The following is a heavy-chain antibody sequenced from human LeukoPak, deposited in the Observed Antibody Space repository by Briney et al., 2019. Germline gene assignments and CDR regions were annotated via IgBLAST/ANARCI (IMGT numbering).Heavy chain of an antibody. D-gene: IGHD4-17*01. V-gene: IGHV4-39*07. CDR3: ARVLRSGYGDSPYYFDY. CDR1: GGSISSSSYY. J-gene: IGHJ4*02. CDR2: IYYSGST. Sequence: SETLSLTCTVSGGSISSSSYYWGWIRQPPGKGLEWIGSIYYSGSTYYNPSLKSRVTISVDTSKNQFSLKLSSVTAADTAVYYCARVLRSGYGDSPYYFDYWGQGTLVTVSS.